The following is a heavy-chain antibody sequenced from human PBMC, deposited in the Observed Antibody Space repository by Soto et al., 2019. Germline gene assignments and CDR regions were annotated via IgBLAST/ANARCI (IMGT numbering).Heavy chain of an antibody. J-gene: IGHJ3*02. CDR1: GASISSGGYY. Sequence: PSETLSLTCTVSGASISSGGYYWNWIRQHPGKGLEWIGYIYYSGSTYYNPSLRSRLTISIDTSKNQFSLKLTSVTAADTAVYYCARDSTIAARAFDIWGQGTMVTVS. CDR3: ARDSTIAARAFDI. D-gene: IGHD6-6*01. V-gene: IGHV4-31*03. CDR2: IYYSGST.